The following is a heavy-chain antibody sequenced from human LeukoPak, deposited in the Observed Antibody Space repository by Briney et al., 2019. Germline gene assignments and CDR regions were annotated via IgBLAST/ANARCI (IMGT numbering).Heavy chain of an antibody. CDR3: AKDREMAYGMDV. Sequence: GGSLRLSCAASGFTFSSYAMSWVRQAPGKGLEWVSAISGSGGTTYYADSVKGRFTISRDNSKNTLYLQINSLRAEDAAVYYCAKDREMAYGMDVWGQGTTVTVSS. CDR2: ISGSGGTT. V-gene: IGHV3-23*01. CDR1: GFTFSSYA. J-gene: IGHJ6*02. D-gene: IGHD5-24*01.